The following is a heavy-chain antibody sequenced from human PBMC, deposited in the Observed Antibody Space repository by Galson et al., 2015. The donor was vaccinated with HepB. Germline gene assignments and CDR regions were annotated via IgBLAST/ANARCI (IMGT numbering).Heavy chain of an antibody. D-gene: IGHD1-26*01. J-gene: IGHJ6*03. V-gene: IGHV3-66*01. CDR1: GFTVSSNY. Sequence: SLRLSCAASGFTVSSNYMSWVRQAPGKGLEWVSVIYSGGSTYYADSVKGRFTISRDNSKNTLYLQMNSLRAEDTAVYYCAGRRSQGYYYYYYMDVWGKGTTVTVSS. CDR2: IYSGGST. CDR3: AGRRSQGYYYYYYMDV.